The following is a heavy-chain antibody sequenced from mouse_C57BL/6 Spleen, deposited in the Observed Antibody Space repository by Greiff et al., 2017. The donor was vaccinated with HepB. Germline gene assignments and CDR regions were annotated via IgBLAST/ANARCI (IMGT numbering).Heavy chain of an antibody. Sequence: QVTLKESGPGILQSSQTLSLTCSFSGFSLSTSGMGVSWIRQPSGKGLEWLAHIYWDDDKRYNPSLKSRLTLSKDTSRNQVFLKITSVDTADTATDYCARTAYYGSSFSYWYFDVWGTGTTVTVSS. CDR3: ARTAYYGSSFSYWYFDV. CDR2: IYWDDDK. V-gene: IGHV8-12*01. CDR1: GFSLSTSGMG. D-gene: IGHD1-1*01. J-gene: IGHJ1*03.